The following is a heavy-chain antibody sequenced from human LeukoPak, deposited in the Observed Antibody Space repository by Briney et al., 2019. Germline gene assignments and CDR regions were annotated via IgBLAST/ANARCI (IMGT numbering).Heavy chain of an antibody. Sequence: GGSLRLSCAASGFTFSSYGMHWVRQAPGKGLECVSSISSSSTYTYYTDSVKGRFTISRDNAKNSLYLQMNSLRAEDTAVYYCARDAAPGIGVAGTSDYWGQGTLVTVSS. J-gene: IGHJ4*02. V-gene: IGHV3-21*01. CDR1: GFTFSSYG. CDR2: ISSSSTYT. CDR3: ARDAAPGIGVAGTSDY. D-gene: IGHD6-19*01.